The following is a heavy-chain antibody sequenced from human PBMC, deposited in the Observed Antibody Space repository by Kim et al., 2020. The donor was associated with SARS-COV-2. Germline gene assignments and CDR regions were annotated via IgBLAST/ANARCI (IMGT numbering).Heavy chain of an antibody. CDR3: ARSNNMDV. D-gene: IGHD4-4*01. V-gene: IGHV3-74*01. CDR2: INPEGSDT. Sequence: GGSLRLSCAASGFTLSTYWMHWVRQAPGKGLVWVSHINPEGSDTGYADSVKGRFSISREGAKNTLYLQMNSLRAEDTAVYYCARSNNMDVWGQGTTVTVSS. CDR1: GFTLSTYW. J-gene: IGHJ6*02.